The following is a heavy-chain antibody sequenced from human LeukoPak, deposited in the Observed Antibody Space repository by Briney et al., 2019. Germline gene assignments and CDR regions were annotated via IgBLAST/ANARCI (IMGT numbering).Heavy chain of an antibody. V-gene: IGHV3-48*04. Sequence: PGGSLRLSCAASGFTFSSYSMNWVRQAPGKGLEWVSYISSSSSTIYYADSVKGRFTISRDNAKNSLYLQMNSLRAEDTAVYYCARVSGSSSAYYYMDVWGKGTTVTVSS. CDR2: ISSSSSTI. J-gene: IGHJ6*03. CDR1: GFTFSSYS. CDR3: ARVSGSSSAYYYMDV. D-gene: IGHD6-6*01.